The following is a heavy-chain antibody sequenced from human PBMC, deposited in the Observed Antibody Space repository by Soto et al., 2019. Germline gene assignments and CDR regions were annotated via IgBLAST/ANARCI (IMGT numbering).Heavy chain of an antibody. D-gene: IGHD3-10*01. Sequence: SGPTLVNPTHTLTVTCTFSGFSLSTSGMCVSWIRQPPGKALEWLALIDWDDDKYYSTSLKTRLTISKDTSKNQVVLTMTNMDTVDTATYYCPRSGYYYGSGSYLAFDIWGQAPMVT. CDR2: IDWDDDK. V-gene: IGHV2-70*01. CDR3: PRSGYYYGSGSYLAFDI. CDR1: GFSLSTSGMC. J-gene: IGHJ3*02.